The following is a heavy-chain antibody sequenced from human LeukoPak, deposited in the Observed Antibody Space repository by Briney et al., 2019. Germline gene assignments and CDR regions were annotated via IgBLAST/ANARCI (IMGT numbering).Heavy chain of an antibody. J-gene: IGHJ4*02. CDR2: IYDDNT. V-gene: IGHV3-53*01. CDR1: GFTVSSNY. Sequence: GGSLRLSCAASGFTVSSNYMSWVRQAPGKGLEWVSTIYDDNTYYADSVKGRFAISTDNSKNTLYLQMNSLRVEDTAVYFCAARKVRGVWFYLDYWGQGTLVTVSS. D-gene: IGHD3-10*01. CDR3: AARKVRGVWFYLDY.